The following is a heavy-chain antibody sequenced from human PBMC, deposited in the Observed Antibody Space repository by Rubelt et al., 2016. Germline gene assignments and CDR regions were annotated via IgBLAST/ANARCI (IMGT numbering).Heavy chain of an antibody. CDR3: AKAPASNSCYEGITVVRGCPMDV. D-gene: IGHD2-2*01. V-gene: IGHV3-11*01. CDR2: ISSSGSTI. Sequence: QVQLVESGGGLVKPGGSLRLSCAASGFTFSDYYMSWIRQAPGKGLEWVSYISSSGSTIYYADSVKGRFTICRCMSKNTLYLQMTSLGAADTDVYYFAKAPASNSCYEGITVVRGCPMDVWGQGTTVTVTS. CDR1: GFTFSDYY. J-gene: IGHJ6*02.